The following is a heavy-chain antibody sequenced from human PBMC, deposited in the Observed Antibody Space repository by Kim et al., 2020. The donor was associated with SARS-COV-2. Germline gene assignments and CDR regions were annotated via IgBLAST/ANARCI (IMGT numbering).Heavy chain of an antibody. V-gene: IGHV3-9*01. Sequence: GGSLRLSCAASGFTFDDYAMHWVRQAPGKGLEWVSGISWNSGSIGYADSVKGRFTISRDNAKNSLYLQMNSLRAEDTALYYCAKDRGYYDSSGYLDAFDIWGQGTMVTVSS. J-gene: IGHJ3*02. CDR3: AKDRGYYDSSGYLDAFDI. CDR2: ISWNSGSI. D-gene: IGHD3-22*01. CDR1: GFTFDDYA.